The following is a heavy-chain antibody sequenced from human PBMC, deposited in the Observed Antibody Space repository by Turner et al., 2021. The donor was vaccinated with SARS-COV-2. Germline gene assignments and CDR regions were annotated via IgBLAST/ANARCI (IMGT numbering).Heavy chain of an antibody. Sequence: VQLQESGPGRVKPSETLSLTGSVSVRPISSYDWSWIRQPAGKGLEWIGRIYTSGNTTYNPSLKNRVSMSVDTSTNQSSLQLSSVTAADTAVYYCSGVYIDYGDYVDYYYYYGMDVWGQGTTVTVSS. CDR2: IYTSGNT. D-gene: IGHD4-17*01. V-gene: IGHV4-4*07. J-gene: IGHJ6*02. CDR3: SGVYIDYGDYVDYYYYYGMDV. CDR1: VRPISSYD.